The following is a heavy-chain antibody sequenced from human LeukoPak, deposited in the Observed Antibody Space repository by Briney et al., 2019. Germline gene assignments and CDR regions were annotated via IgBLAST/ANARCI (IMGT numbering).Heavy chain of an antibody. CDR3: ASYLRYSSSPPFDY. D-gene: IGHD6-19*01. CDR2: INPNTGGT. J-gene: IGHJ4*02. Sequence: ASVKVSCKASGYTFTGYYMHWVRQAPGQGLEWMGWINPNTGGTNYAQKFQGRVTMTRDTTISTAYMELSRLTSDDTAVYYCASYLRYSSSPPFDYWGQGTLVTVSS. CDR1: GYTFTGYY. V-gene: IGHV1-2*02.